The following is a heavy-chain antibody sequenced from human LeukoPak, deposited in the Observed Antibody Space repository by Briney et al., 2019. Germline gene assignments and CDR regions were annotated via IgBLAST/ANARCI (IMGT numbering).Heavy chain of an antibody. CDR2: IRCDGSNK. V-gene: IGHV3-30*02. CDR3: AKASGTYYYDSSGFDY. CDR1: GFTFSSYG. J-gene: IGHJ4*02. Sequence: GGSLRLSCAASGFTFSSYGMHWVRQALGKGLEWVAFIRCDGSNKYYADSVKGRFTISRDNSKNTLYLQMNSLRAEDTAVYYCAKASGTYYYDSSGFDYWGQGTLVTVSS. D-gene: IGHD3-22*01.